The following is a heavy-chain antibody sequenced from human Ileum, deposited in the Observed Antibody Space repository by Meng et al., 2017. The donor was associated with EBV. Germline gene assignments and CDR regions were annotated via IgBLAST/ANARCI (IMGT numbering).Heavy chain of an antibody. J-gene: IGHJ5*02. CDR1: GYTFINHD. D-gene: IGHD3-16*01. Sequence: QGQLVQSGGYVKKPGAPVKVSCKASGYTFINHDIDWFRQAPGQGLEWMGWMNSNSGNTGYGQKFQDRVTMTRNTSISTAYMELSSLTSEDTALYYCARGSGAGGRDWFDPWGQGTLVTVSS. V-gene: IGHV1-8*02. CDR3: ARGSGAGGRDWFDP. CDR2: MNSNSGNT.